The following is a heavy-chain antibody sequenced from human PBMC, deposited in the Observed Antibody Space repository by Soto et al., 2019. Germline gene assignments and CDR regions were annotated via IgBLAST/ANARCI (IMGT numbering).Heavy chain of an antibody. Sequence: ESGGGLVQPGGSLRLSCAASGFTFSSYSMNWVRQAPGKGLEWVSYISSSSSTIYYADSVKGRFTISRDNAKNSLYLQMNSLRAEDTAVYYCARDRVTMVRGTKGGFDYWGQGTLVTVSS. CDR2: ISSSSSTI. CDR3: ARDRVTMVRGTKGGFDY. V-gene: IGHV3-48*01. CDR1: GFTFSSYS. D-gene: IGHD3-10*01. J-gene: IGHJ4*02.